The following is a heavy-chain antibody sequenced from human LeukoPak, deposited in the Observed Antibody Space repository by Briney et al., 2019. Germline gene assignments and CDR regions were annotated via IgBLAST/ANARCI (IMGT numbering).Heavy chain of an antibody. Sequence: SETLSLTSTVCGGSISTSNYYWAWIRQPPGKGLEWIGSIYFSGSTYYNPSLKSRVSMSVDTSNNQFSLKVTSVTAADTAVYYCASDYGADSGYWGQGTLVTVSS. CDR3: ASDYGADSGY. CDR2: IYFSGST. V-gene: IGHV4-39*01. J-gene: IGHJ4*02. D-gene: IGHD4-23*01. CDR1: GGSISTSNYY.